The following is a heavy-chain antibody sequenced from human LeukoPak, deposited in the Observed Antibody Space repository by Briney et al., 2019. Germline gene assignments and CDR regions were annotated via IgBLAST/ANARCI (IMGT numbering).Heavy chain of an antibody. CDR1: GFTFSDYY. J-gene: IGHJ3*02. V-gene: IGHV3-11*01. Sequence: GGSLRLSCAASGFTFSDYYMSWIRQGPGKGLEWGSYISSSGSTIYYADSVKGRFTISRDNAKNSLYLQMNSLSAEDTAVYYCARVGYYDFWSGYQDDDAFDIWGQGTMVTVSS. D-gene: IGHD3-3*01. CDR3: ARVGYYDFWSGYQDDDAFDI. CDR2: ISSSGSTI.